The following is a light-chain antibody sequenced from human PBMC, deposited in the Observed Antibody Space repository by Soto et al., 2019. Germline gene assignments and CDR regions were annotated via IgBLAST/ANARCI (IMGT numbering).Light chain of an antibody. CDR2: GNN. Sequence: QSVLTQPPSVSGAPGQRVIISCTGGSSNIGARYDVHWYQQLPGTAPKLVIYGNNNRPSGVPDRFSGSKSATSASLAITGLQAEDEADYYCQSYDSRLSAWVFGGGTQLTVL. J-gene: IGLJ3*02. CDR1: SSNIGARYD. V-gene: IGLV1-40*01. CDR3: QSYDSRLSAWV.